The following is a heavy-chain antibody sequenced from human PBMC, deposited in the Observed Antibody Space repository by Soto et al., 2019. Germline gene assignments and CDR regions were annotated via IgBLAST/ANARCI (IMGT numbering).Heavy chain of an antibody. V-gene: IGHV3-21*06. J-gene: IGHJ4*02. Sequence: GGSLRLSCAASGFTFTRYSVNWVRQAPGKGLEWVSSISSTTNYIYYGDSMEGRFTISRDNAKNSLYLEMNSLRAEDTAVYYCARESEDLTSNFDYWGQGTLVTVSS. CDR1: GFTFTRYS. CDR3: ARESEDLTSNFDY. CDR2: ISSTTNYI.